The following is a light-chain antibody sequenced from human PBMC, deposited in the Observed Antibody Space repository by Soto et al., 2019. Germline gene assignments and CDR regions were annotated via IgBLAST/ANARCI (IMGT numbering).Light chain of an antibody. CDR3: QQYNIHST. Sequence: DIQMTQSPSTLSASVGDRVTITCRASQSISNWLAWYQQKPGKAPNLLIYAASSLQSGVPSRFSGSGSGTEFPLTLTSLPADDFATYYCQQYNIHSTFGQGTKLEIK. V-gene: IGKV1-5*01. CDR1: QSISNW. CDR2: AAS. J-gene: IGKJ2*01.